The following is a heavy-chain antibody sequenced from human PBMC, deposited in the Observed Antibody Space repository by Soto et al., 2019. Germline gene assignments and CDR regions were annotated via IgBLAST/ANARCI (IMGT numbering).Heavy chain of an antibody. Sequence: GGSLRLSCAASGFTFSSYAMNWVRQAPGKGLEWVAVISSDGSNKYYADSVKGRFTISRDNSKNTLYLQMNSLRAEDTAVYFCAKALDYGSNTVDRWGQGTLVTVSS. CDR1: GFTFSSYA. CDR3: AKALDYGSNTVDR. V-gene: IGHV3-30-3*01. J-gene: IGHJ5*02. D-gene: IGHD4-17*01. CDR2: ISSDGSNK.